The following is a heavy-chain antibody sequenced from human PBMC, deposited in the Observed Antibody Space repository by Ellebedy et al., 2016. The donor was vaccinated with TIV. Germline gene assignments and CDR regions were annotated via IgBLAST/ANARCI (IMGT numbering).Heavy chain of an antibody. J-gene: IGHJ4*02. V-gene: IGHV3-15*01. CDR1: GLTFTKAW. D-gene: IGHD1-1*01. CDR3: ANNNDFLRA. Sequence: PGGSLRLSCAASGLTFTKAWMIWVRQAPGKGLEWVGRIKSINDGGTIDYAEPVKGRFTISRDDSKNMLYLQMNSLKTEDTAVYYCANNNDFLRAWGQGTLVTVSS. CDR2: IKSINDGGTI.